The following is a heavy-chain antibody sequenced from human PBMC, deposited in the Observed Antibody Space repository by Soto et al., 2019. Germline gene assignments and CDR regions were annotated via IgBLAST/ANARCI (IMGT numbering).Heavy chain of an antibody. D-gene: IGHD1-7*01. V-gene: IGHV3-23*01. Sequence: SGGSLRLSCAASGFTFSSYAMSWVRRAPGKGLEWVSAISGSGGSTYYADSVKGRFTISRDNSKNTLYLQMNSLRAEDTAVYYCAKSAAIWNYDPKYYFDYWGQGTLVTVSS. CDR2: ISGSGGST. CDR3: AKSAAIWNYDPKYYFDY. CDR1: GFTFSSYA. J-gene: IGHJ4*02.